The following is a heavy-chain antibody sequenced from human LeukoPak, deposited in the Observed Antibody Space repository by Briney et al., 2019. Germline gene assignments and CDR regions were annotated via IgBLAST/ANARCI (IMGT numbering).Heavy chain of an antibody. V-gene: IGHV4-61*01. J-gene: IGHJ4*02. D-gene: IGHD3-22*01. CDR2: IYYSGST. CDR3: ARDGSSGYYFSD. Sequence: PSETLSLTCTVSGGSVSSGSYYWSWIRQPPGKGLEWIGYIYYSGSTNYNPSLKSRVTISVDTSKNQFSLKLSSVTAADTAVYYCARDGSSGYYFSDWGQGTLVTVSS. CDR1: GGSVSSGSYY.